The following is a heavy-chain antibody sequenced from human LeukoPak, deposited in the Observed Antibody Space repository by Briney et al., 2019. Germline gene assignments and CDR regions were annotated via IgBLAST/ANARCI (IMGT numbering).Heavy chain of an antibody. Sequence: PSQTLSLTCTVSGGSISSGSYYWRWIRQPAGKGLEWIGRIYTSGSTNYNPSLKSRVTISVDTSKNQFSLKLSSVTAADTAVYYCARGFGGSYYYYYMDVWGKGTTVTISS. CDR1: GGSISSGSYY. J-gene: IGHJ6*03. V-gene: IGHV4-61*02. CDR3: ARGFGGSYYYYYMDV. CDR2: IYTSGST. D-gene: IGHD1-26*01.